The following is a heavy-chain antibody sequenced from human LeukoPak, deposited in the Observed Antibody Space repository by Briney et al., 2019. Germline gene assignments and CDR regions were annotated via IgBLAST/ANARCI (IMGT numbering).Heavy chain of an antibody. V-gene: IGHV3-21*01. D-gene: IGHD3-3*01. CDR3: ASFTIFGVVNWFDP. Sequence: GGSLRLSCAASGFTFSSYSMTWVRQAPGKGLEWVSSISSSSSYIYYADSVKGRFTISRDNAKNSLYLQMNSLRAEDTAVYYCASFTIFGVVNWFDPWGQGTLVTVSS. CDR1: GFTFSSYS. J-gene: IGHJ5*02. CDR2: ISSSSSYI.